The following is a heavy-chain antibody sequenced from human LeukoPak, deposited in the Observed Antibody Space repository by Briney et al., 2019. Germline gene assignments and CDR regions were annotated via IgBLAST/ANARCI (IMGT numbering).Heavy chain of an antibody. J-gene: IGHJ4*02. CDR2: YSGGST. Sequence: YSGGSTYYADSVKGRFTISRDNSKNTLYHQMNSLRAEDTAVYYCARTRVDTTTFDYFDYWGQGTLVTVSS. D-gene: IGHD4-11*01. CDR3: ARTRVDTTTFDYFDY. V-gene: IGHV3-53*01.